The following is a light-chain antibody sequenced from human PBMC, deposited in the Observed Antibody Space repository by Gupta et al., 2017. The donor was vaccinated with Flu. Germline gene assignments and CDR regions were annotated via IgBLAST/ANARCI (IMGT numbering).Light chain of an antibody. J-gene: IGKJ5*01. CDR2: AAS. Sequence: GTLSLAPGERATLSCRASQSVSSNYFACHQQTPGQPPRLIIDAASSRATGLAERISGSACATYFPLTISILAAEDVVVYCRQHYGRSPYTFGRGTQLEIK. CDR3: QHYGRSPYT. CDR1: QSVSSNY. V-gene: IGKV3-20*01.